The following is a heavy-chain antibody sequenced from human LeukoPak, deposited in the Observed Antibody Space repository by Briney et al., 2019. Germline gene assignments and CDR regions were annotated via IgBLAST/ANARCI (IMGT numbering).Heavy chain of an antibody. V-gene: IGHV3-30*04. D-gene: IGHD5-12*01. J-gene: IGHJ4*02. CDR3: AKDGAWLRFDD. CDR2: ISYDGSNK. Sequence: GGSLRLSCAASGFTFSSYAMHWVRQAPGKGLEWVAVISYDGSNKYYADSVKGRFTISRDDSKNTLYLQMNNLRAEDTAVYYCAKDGAWLRFDDWGQGILVTVSS. CDR1: GFTFSSYA.